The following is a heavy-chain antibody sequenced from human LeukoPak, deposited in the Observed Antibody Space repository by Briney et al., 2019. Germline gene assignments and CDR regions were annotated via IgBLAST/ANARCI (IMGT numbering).Heavy chain of an antibody. J-gene: IGHJ4*02. V-gene: IGHV4-34*01. CDR1: GGSFSGYY. CDR2: INHSGST. Sequence: PSETLSLTCAVYGGSFSGYYWSWIRQPPGKGLEWIGEINHSGSTNYNPSLKSRVTISVDTSKNQFSLKLSSVTAADTAVYYCARHGTPLRYGSGNYYKGAPFDYWGQETLVTVSS. CDR3: ARHGTPLRYGSGNYYKGAPFDY. D-gene: IGHD3-10*01.